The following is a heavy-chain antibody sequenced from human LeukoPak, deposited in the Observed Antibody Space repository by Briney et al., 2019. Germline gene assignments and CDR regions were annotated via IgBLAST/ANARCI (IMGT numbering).Heavy chain of an antibody. J-gene: IGHJ4*02. V-gene: IGHV1-2*02. CDR1: GYTFTGYY. CDR3: ARTGRYFDWFSKRYYFDY. Sequence: GASVKVSCKASGYTFTGYYMHWVRQAPGQGLEWMGWINPNSGGTNYAQKFQGRVTMTRNTSISTAYMELSSLRSEDTAVYYCARTGRYFDWFSKRYYFDYWGQGTLVTVSS. CDR2: INPNSGGT. D-gene: IGHD3-9*01.